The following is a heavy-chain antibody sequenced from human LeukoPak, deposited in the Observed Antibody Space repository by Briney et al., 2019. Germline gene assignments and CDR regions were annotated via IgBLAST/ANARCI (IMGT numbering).Heavy chain of an antibody. CDR1: GYTFTSYA. Sequence: SVKVSCKASGYTFTSYAISWVRQAPGQGLEWMGGIIPIFGTANYAQKFQGRVTITADESTSTAYMELSSLRSEDTAVYYCAMTEYYYDSSGYYPYFDYWGQGTLVTVSS. CDR2: IIPIFGTA. D-gene: IGHD3-22*01. J-gene: IGHJ4*02. CDR3: AMTEYYYDSSGYYPYFDY. V-gene: IGHV1-69*13.